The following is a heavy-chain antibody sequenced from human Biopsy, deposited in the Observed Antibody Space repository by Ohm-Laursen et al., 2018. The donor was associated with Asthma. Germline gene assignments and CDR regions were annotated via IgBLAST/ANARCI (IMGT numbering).Heavy chain of an antibody. V-gene: IGHV4-59*01. CDR1: GVSISSDY. Sequence: TLSLTCSVSGVSISSDYWSWIRQPPGKGLEWIGHIYYSGSTNYQPSLKSRVTISVDTSKNQFSLKLRSVTAADAAVYYCARDVSFGRFLEWSSGMDVWGQGTTVTVSS. J-gene: IGHJ6*02. D-gene: IGHD3-3*01. CDR2: IYYSGST. CDR3: ARDVSFGRFLEWSSGMDV.